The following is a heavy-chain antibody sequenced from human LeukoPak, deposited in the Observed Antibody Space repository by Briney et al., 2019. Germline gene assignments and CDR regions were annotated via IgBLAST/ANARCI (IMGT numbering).Heavy chain of an antibody. CDR1: GGTFSRYA. D-gene: IGHD5-18*01. V-gene: IGHV1-18*01. CDR2: ISNYNGKT. CDR3: ARDNGGGGYMYGSNFDY. J-gene: IGHJ4*02. Sequence: ASVKVSCKASGGTFSRYAISWVRQAPGQGLEWMGWISNYNGKTNYAQKFQGRVTMTTDTYTSTAYMELRSLTSDDTAVYFCARDNGGGGYMYGSNFDYWGQGTLVTVSS.